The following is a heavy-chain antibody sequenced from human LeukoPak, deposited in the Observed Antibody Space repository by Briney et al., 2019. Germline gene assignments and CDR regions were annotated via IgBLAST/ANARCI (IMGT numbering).Heavy chain of an antibody. CDR3: ARVRYYDSSGYYFDY. CDR1: GFTCSSYS. V-gene: IGHV3-21*01. D-gene: IGHD3-22*01. Sequence: GGSLRLSCAASGFTCSSYSMNWVRQAPGKGLEWVSSISSSSSYIYYADSVKGRFTISRDNAKNSLYLQMNSLRAEDTAVYYCARVRYYDSSGYYFDYWGQGTLVTVSS. J-gene: IGHJ4*02. CDR2: ISSSSSYI.